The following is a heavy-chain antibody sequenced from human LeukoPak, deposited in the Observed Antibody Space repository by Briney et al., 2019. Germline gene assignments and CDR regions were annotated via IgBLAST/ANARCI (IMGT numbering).Heavy chain of an antibody. CDR2: INPNSGGT. CDR1: GYTFTGYY. CDR3: ARAPVTIFGVVISYYYYMDV. D-gene: IGHD3-3*01. Sequence: GASVMVSCKASGYTFTGYYMHWVRQAPGQGLEWMGWINPNSGGTNYAQKFQGRVTMTRDTSISTAYMELSRLRSDDTAVYYCARAPVTIFGVVISYYYYMDVWGKGTTVTVSS. V-gene: IGHV1-2*02. J-gene: IGHJ6*03.